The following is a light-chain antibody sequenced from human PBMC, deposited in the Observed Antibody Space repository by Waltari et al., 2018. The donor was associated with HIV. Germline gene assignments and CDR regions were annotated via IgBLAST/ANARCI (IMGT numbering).Light chain of an antibody. V-gene: IGKV1-39*01. J-gene: IGKJ2*01. CDR3: QQSYKIHT. Sequence: DIQMTQSPPSLSASVGDRVTITCRTSQNINDYLNWYQQKPGKAPKLLIYGASTLESGVPPRFSGSGSGRDFTLTISSLLPEDFATYYCQQSYKIHTFGQGTKLEIK. CDR1: QNINDY. CDR2: GAS.